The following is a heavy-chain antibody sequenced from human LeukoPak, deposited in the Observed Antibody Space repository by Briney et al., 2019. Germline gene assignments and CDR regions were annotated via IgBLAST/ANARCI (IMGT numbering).Heavy chain of an antibody. CDR2: FYRDGGI. V-gene: IGHV3-66*04. Sequence: GGSLRLSCAASGFTVTNNYMNWVRQAPGKGLEWVSVFYRDGGIYYADSVKGRFTISRDTSKNMVYLQMNSLRVEDTAVYYCARPDTAPGGVWYYDYWGQGTLVTVSS. CDR1: GFTVTNNY. J-gene: IGHJ4*02. D-gene: IGHD3-16*01. CDR3: ARPDTAPGGVWYYDY.